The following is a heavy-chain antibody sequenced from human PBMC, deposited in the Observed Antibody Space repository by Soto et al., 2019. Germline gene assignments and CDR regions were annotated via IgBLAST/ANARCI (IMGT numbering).Heavy chain of an antibody. CDR1: GVTFSNAW. J-gene: IGHJ4*02. Sequence: GGSLRHSCAASGVTFSNAWMNWVRQAPGKGLEWVGRIKSKTDGGTTDYAAPVKGRFTISRDDSKDTLYLQMNSLKTEDTAVYYCTTDPALIQLWLKDYFDYWGQGTLVTVSS. CDR3: TTDPALIQLWLKDYFDY. V-gene: IGHV3-15*07. CDR2: IKSKTDGGTT. D-gene: IGHD5-18*01.